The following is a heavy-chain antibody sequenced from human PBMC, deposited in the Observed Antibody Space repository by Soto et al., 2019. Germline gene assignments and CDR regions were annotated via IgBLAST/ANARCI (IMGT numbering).Heavy chain of an antibody. CDR1: GFTFSSYA. CDR2: ISGSGGST. V-gene: IGHV3-23*01. J-gene: IGHJ1*01. D-gene: IGHD6-13*01. CDR3: AKDSSSWDYRGGGGYFQH. Sequence: EVQLLESGGGLVQPGGSLRLSCAASGFTFSSYAMSWVRQAPGKGLEWVSAISGSGGSTYYADSVKGRFTISRDNSKNPLYLKMNSRRAEDTAVYYCAKDSSSWDYRGGGGYFQHWGQGTLVTVSS.